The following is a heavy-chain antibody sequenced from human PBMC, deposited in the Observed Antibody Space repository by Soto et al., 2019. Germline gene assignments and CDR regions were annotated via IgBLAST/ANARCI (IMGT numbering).Heavy chain of an antibody. V-gene: IGHV3-30*18. D-gene: IGHD3-3*02. CDR3: AKNPPRIFYGMDV. CDR1: GFTFSSYG. J-gene: IGHJ6*02. CDR2: ISYDGGNK. Sequence: GGSLRLSCAASGFTFSSYGMHWVRQAPGKGLEWVAVISYDGGNKYYADSVKGRFTISRDNSKNTLYLQMNSLRAEDTAVYYCAKNPPRIFYGMDVWGQGTTVTVSS.